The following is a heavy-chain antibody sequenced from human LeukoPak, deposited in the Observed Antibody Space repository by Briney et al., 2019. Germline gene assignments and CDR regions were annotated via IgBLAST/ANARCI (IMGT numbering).Heavy chain of an antibody. CDR3: LREMDV. CDR1: GFTFNNYW. V-gene: IGHV3-7*01. J-gene: IGHJ6*02. Sequence: PGGSLRLSCAAPGFTFNNYWMHWVRQPPGKGLEWVANINQDGSQIHNVDSVKGRFTISRDNAKNSLYLQMNSLRAEDTAVYYCLREMDVWGQGTTVTVSS. CDR2: INQDGSQI.